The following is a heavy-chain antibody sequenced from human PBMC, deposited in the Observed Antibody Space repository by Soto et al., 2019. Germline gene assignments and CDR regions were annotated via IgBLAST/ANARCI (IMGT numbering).Heavy chain of an antibody. CDR3: SRRLSESGYDLNY. J-gene: IGHJ4*02. Sequence: SETLSLTCTVSGGYITSDSYYWGWIRQPPGKGLEWIGSIYFGGSTYYNSALKSRLAISIDMSKNQFSLNLSSVTDADTAVYYCSRRLSESGYDLNYWGQGTPVTGSS. D-gene: IGHD5-12*01. V-gene: IGHV4-39*01. CDR1: GGYITSDSYY. CDR2: IYFGGST.